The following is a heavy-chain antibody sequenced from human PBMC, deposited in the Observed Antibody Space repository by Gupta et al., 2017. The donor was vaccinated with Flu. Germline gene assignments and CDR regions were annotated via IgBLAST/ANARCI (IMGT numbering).Heavy chain of an antibody. D-gene: IGHD6-19*01. V-gene: IGHV3-23*01. CDR3: AKDAGSGWYQVGSGDY. CDR1: GFTFSSYA. J-gene: IGHJ4*02. CDR2: ISGSGGST. Sequence: EVQLLESGGGLVQPGGSLRLSCAASGFTFSSYAMSWVRQAPGKGLEWVSAISGSGGSTYYADSVKGRFTISRDNSKNTLYLQMNSLRAEDTAVYYCAKDAGSGWYQVGSGDYWGQGTLVTVSS.